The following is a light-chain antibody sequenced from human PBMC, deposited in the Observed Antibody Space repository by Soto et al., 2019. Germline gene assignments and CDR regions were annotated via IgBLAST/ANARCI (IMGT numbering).Light chain of an antibody. CDR2: EVT. Sequence: QSVLTQPASVSGSPGQSITMTCTGTSSDVGGYNYVSWYQHHPGKAPQLMINEVTNRPSGVSTRFSGSKSGNTASLTISGLQAEDEADYYCSSYTSSSTVIFGGGTKLTVL. CDR1: SSDVGGYNY. J-gene: IGLJ2*01. CDR3: SSYTSSSTVI. V-gene: IGLV2-14*01.